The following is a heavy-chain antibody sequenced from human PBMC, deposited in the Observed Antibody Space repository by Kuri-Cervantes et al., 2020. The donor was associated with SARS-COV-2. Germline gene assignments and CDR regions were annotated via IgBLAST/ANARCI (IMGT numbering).Heavy chain of an antibody. CDR1: GFTFSSYW. V-gene: IGHV3-74*01. CDR3: ARGYDSSGYSLDY. Sequence: GGSLRLSCAASGFTFSSYWMHWVRQAPGKGLVWVSRINSDGSSTSYADSVKGRFTISRDNAKNTLYLQMNSLRAEDTAVYYCARGYDSSGYSLDYWGQGTLVTSPQ. CDR2: INSDGSST. J-gene: IGHJ4*02. D-gene: IGHD3-22*01.